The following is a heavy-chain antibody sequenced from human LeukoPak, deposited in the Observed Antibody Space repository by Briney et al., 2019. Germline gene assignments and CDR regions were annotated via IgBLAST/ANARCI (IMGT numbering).Heavy chain of an antibody. D-gene: IGHD7-27*01. CDR3: ARDHDWGVDY. J-gene: IGHJ4*02. CDR2: INGKRGDT. CDR1: GFTFTGHY. V-gene: IGHV1-2*02. Sequence: ASVTVSCKASGFTFTGHYMHWVRQAPGQGLEWMGWINGKRGDTNYAQNFQDRVTMTRDTSTSTVYMELSRLTVDDTAVYYCARDHDWGVDYWGQGTLVTVPS.